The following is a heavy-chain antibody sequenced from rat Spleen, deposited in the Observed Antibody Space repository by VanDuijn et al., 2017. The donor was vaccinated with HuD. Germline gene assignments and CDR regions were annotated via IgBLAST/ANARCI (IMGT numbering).Heavy chain of an antibody. CDR3: ARLTYGSYGDYFDY. D-gene: IGHD1-3*01. V-gene: IGHV3-1*01. Sequence: EVQLQESGPGLVKPAQSLSLTCSVTGYSITSNYWGWIRKFPGNKMEWIGHISYSGTISYNPSLKSRISITRETSKNQFFLQLNSVTSEDTATYYCARLTYGSYGDYFDYWGQGVMVTVSS. CDR2: ISYSGTI. CDR1: GYSITSNY. J-gene: IGHJ2*01.